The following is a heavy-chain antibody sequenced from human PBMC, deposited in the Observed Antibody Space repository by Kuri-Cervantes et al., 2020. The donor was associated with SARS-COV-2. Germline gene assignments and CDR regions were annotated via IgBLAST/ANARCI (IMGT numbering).Heavy chain of an antibody. CDR2: IYYSGST. V-gene: IGHV4-30-4*01. Sequence: SETLSLTCTVSGGSISSGDYYWSWIRQPPGKGLEWIRYIYYSGSTYYNPSLKSRVTISVDTSKNRFSLKLSSGTATDTAVYYCARGWGGYCSSTSCYYYYHGMDVWGQGTTVTVSS. CDR3: ARGWGGYCSSTSCYYYYHGMDV. D-gene: IGHD2-2*01. J-gene: IGHJ6*02. CDR1: GGSISSGDYY.